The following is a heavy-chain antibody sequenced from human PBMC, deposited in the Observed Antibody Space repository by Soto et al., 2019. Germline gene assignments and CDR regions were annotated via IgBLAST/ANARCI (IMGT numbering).Heavy chain of an antibody. J-gene: IGHJ6*02. CDR2: IYYSGST. CDR3: ARDRRTRWLQSQRYYYYGMDV. Sequence: NPSETLSLTCTVSGGSISSGGYYWSWIRQHPGKGLEWIGYIYYSGSTYYNPSLKSRVTISVDTPKNQFSLKLSSVTAADTAVYYCARDRRTRWLQSQRYYYYGMDVWGQGTTVTVSS. CDR1: GGSISSGGYY. V-gene: IGHV4-31*03. D-gene: IGHD5-12*01.